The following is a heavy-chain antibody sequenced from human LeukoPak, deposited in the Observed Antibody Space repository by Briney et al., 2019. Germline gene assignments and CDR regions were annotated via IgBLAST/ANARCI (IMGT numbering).Heavy chain of an antibody. CDR1: GFTFSTYW. CDR2: IKHDGNEM. Sequence: GGSLRLSCTASGFTFSTYWMGWVRQAPGKGPEWVANIKHDGNEMYYVDSVKGRFSISRDNAKNSLYLQMNSLRVEDTAVYYCARFAGSSWYGVYWGQGTLVTVSS. J-gene: IGHJ4*02. CDR3: ARFAGSSWYGVY. D-gene: IGHD6-13*01. V-gene: IGHV3-7*03.